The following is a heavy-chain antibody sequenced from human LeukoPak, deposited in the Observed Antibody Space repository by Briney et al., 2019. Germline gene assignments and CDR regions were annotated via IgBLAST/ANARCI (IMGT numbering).Heavy chain of an antibody. CDR3: AKAKGEYYYDSSGFDY. J-gene: IGHJ4*02. CDR1: GFTFSSYS. D-gene: IGHD3-22*01. Sequence: GGSLRLSCAASGFTFSSYSMNWVRQAPGKGLEWVSAISGSGGSTYYADSVKGRFTISRDNSKNTLYLQMNSLRAEDTAVYYCAKAKGEYYYDSSGFDYWGQGTLVTVSS. V-gene: IGHV3-23*01. CDR2: ISGSGGST.